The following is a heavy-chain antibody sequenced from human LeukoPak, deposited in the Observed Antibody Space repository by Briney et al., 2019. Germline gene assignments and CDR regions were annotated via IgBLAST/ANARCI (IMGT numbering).Heavy chain of an antibody. Sequence: PGRSLRLSCTASGFAFSIYTIHWVRQAPGQGLEWVAFISYDGTNKYYADSVKGRFTISRDNSKNTLYLQMNSLGAEDTAVYYCARRGNYYEGAFDIWGQGTMVTVSS. CDR2: ISYDGTNK. J-gene: IGHJ3*02. CDR1: GFAFSIYT. V-gene: IGHV3-30-3*01. CDR3: ARRGNYYEGAFDI. D-gene: IGHD1-26*01.